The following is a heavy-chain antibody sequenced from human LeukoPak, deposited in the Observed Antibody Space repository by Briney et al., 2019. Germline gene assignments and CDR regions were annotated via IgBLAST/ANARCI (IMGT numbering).Heavy chain of an antibody. J-gene: IGHJ4*02. CDR3: ARYRTTVTTFDY. Sequence: KPGGPLRLSRAASRFPFNTYTMHGPRQPPGRGVEWVSFISSCSSYIYYADSVKGRFTIARDNAKNSLYLQMNTLRAEDTAVYYCARYRTTVTTFDYWGQGTLVTVSS. CDR1: RFPFNTYT. V-gene: IGHV3-21*01. D-gene: IGHD4-17*01. CDR2: ISSCSSYI.